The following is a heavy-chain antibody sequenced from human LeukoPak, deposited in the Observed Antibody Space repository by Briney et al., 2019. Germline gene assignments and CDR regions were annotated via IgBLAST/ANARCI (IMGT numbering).Heavy chain of an antibody. CDR1: GGSISSGGYY. CDR3: AREGYYYGSGSPL. CDR2: IYHSGST. D-gene: IGHD3-10*01. J-gene: IGHJ4*02. V-gene: IGHV4-39*07. Sequence: SQTLSLTCTVSGGSISSGGYYWGWIRQPPGKGLEWIGSIYHSGSTYYNPSLKSRVTISVDTSKNQFSLKLSSVTAADTAVYYCAREGYYYGSGSPLWGQGTLVTVSS.